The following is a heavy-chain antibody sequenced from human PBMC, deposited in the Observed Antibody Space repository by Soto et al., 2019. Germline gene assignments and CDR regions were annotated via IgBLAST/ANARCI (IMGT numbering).Heavy chain of an antibody. J-gene: IGHJ4*02. D-gene: IGHD2-8*01. Sequence: GGSLRLSCAASGFTFSSYGMHWVRQAPGKGLEWVAVISYDGSNKYYADSVKGRFTISRDNSKNTLYLQMNSLRAEDTAVYYCAKTVMVYALPDYFDYWGQGTLVTVSS. CDR1: GFTFSSYG. CDR3: AKTVMVYALPDYFDY. CDR2: ISYDGSNK. V-gene: IGHV3-30*18.